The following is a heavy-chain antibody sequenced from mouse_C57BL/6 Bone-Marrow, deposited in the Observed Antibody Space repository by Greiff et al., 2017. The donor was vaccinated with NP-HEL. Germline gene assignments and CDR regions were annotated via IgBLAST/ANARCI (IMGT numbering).Heavy chain of an antibody. D-gene: IGHD1-1*01. CDR1: GFTFSSYG. V-gene: IGHV5-6*01. J-gene: IGHJ3*01. CDR2: ISSGGSYT. Sequence: EVQRVESGGDLVKPGGSLKLSCAASGFTFSSYGMSWVRQTPDKRLEWVATISSGGSYTYYPDSVKGRFPMSRDNAKNTLYLQLSSLKSGDTAMYYCAREGSSWFAYWGQGTLVTVSA. CDR3: AREGSSWFAY.